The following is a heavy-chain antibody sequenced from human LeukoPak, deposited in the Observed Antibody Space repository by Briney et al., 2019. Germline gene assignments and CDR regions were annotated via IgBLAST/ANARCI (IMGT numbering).Heavy chain of an antibody. V-gene: IGHV1-69*04. CDR3: AREVVTTNRNWFDP. CDR1: GGTFSSYA. D-gene: IGHD4-11*01. J-gene: IGHJ5*02. Sequence: SVKVSCKASGGTFSSYAISWVRQAPGRGLEWMGRIIPIFGIANYAQKFQGRVTITADKSTSTAYMELSSLRSEDTAVYYCAREVVTTNRNWFDPWGQGTLVTVSS. CDR2: IIPIFGIA.